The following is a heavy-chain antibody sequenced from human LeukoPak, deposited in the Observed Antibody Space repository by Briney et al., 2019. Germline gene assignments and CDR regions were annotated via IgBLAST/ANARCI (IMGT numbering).Heavy chain of an antibody. CDR2: MNPNSGNT. CDR3: ARGRLTKRGYSGYDLDY. J-gene: IGHJ4*02. Sequence: ASVKVSCKASGYTFTSYDINWVRQATGQGLEWMGWMNPNSGNTGYAQKFQGRVTITRNTSISTAYMELSSLRSEDTAVYYCARGRLTKRGYSGYDLDYWGQGTLVTVPS. CDR1: GYTFTSYD. D-gene: IGHD5-12*01. V-gene: IGHV1-8*03.